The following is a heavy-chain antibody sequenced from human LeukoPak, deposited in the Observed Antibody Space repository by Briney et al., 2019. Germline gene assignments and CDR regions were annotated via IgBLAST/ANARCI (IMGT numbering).Heavy chain of an antibody. CDR2: ISGSGGSS. CDR1: GFTFGSYG. Sequence: GGSLRLSCAASGFTFGSYGMSWVRQAPGKGLEWVSAISGSGGSSYYADSVKGRFTISRDNSKNTLYLQMNSLRAEDTAVYYCAKLGYYYGSGSYQTFDYWGQGTLVTVSS. J-gene: IGHJ4*02. D-gene: IGHD3-10*01. CDR3: AKLGYYYGSGSYQTFDY. V-gene: IGHV3-23*01.